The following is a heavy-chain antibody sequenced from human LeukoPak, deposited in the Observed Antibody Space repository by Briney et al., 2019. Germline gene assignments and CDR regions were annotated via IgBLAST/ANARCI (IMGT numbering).Heavy chain of an antibody. CDR2: INHSGST. CDR3: ARQGNIVLWFGELGNYFDY. Sequence: PSETLSLTCAVYGGSFSGYYWSWIRQPPGKGLEWIGEINHSGSTNYNPSLKSRVTISVDTSKNQFSLKLSSVTAADTAVYYCARQGNIVLWFGELGNYFDYWGQGTLVTVSS. V-gene: IGHV4-34*01. J-gene: IGHJ4*02. D-gene: IGHD3-10*01. CDR1: GGSFSGYY.